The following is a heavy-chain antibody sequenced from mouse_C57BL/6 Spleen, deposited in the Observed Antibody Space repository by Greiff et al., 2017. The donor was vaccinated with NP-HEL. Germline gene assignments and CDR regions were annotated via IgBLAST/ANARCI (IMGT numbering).Heavy chain of an antibody. CDR3: ARRDYGSSYPDYFDY. J-gene: IGHJ2*01. CDR1: GYAFTNYL. Sequence: QVQLQQSGAELVRPGTSVKVSCKASGYAFTNYLIEWVKQRPGQGLEWIGVINPGSGGTNYNEKFKGKATLTADKSSSTAYMQLSSLTSEDSAVYFCARRDYGSSYPDYFDYWGQGTTLTVSS. V-gene: IGHV1-54*01. CDR2: INPGSGGT. D-gene: IGHD1-1*01.